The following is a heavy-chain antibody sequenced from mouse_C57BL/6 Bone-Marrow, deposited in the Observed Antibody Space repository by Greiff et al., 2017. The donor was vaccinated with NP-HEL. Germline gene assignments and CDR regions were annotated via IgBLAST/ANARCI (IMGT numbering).Heavy chain of an antibody. V-gene: IGHV1-69*01. Sequence: QVQLKQPGAELVMPGASVKLSCKASGYTFTSYWMHWVKQRPGQGLEWIGEIDPSDSYTNYNRKFKGKSTLTVDKSSSTAYMQISSLTSEDSAVYYCAMGTKGLWGQGPAVTVTS. CDR1: GYTFTSYW. CDR2: IDPSDSYT. J-gene: IGHJ4*01. CDR3: AMGTKGL. D-gene: IGHD2-14*01.